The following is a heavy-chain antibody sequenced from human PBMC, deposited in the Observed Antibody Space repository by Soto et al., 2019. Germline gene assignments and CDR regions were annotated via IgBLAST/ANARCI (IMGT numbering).Heavy chain of an antibody. CDR2: ISSSGGTT. Sequence: EVQRLESGGGVVQPGGSLRLACAASGFSFRGYAISWVRQPPGRGPEGVSGISSSGGTTYYADYVKGRFTISRDHSKNTLSLHMNRLRVEDTAVYYCAKDPNGEYVGGFEMWCQGTMVTVSS. CDR3: AKDPNGEYVGGFEM. D-gene: IGHD4-17*01. CDR1: GFSFRGYA. J-gene: IGHJ3*02. V-gene: IGHV3-23*01.